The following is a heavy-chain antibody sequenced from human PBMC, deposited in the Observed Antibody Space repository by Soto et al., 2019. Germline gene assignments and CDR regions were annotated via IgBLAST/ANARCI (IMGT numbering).Heavy chain of an antibody. D-gene: IGHD6-25*01. Sequence: SETLSLTCTVSGGSISSSDYYWGWLRQTPGKGLEFIGSMYYSGSTYYNPSLKSRLTISVDTSKNQFTLKLISVTAADTAVYYCAVVDSTGNWFDPWGEGALVTVSS. J-gene: IGHJ5*02. CDR2: MYYSGST. V-gene: IGHV4-39*01. CDR1: GGSISSSDYY. CDR3: AVVDSTGNWFDP.